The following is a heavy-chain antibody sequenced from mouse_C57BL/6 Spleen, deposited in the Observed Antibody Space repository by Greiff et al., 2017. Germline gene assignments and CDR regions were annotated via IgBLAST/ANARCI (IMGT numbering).Heavy chain of an antibody. D-gene: IGHD1-1*01. V-gene: IGHV1-53*01. CDR1: GYTFTSYW. CDR2: INPSNGGT. CDR3: SREYYGSSYNFDY. Sequence: QVHVKQPGTELVKPGASVKLSCKASGYTFTSYWMHWVKQRPGQGLEWIGNINPSNGGTNYNEKFKSKATLTVDKSSSTAYMQLSSLTSEYSAVYYYSREYYGSSYNFDYWGQGTTLTVSS. J-gene: IGHJ2*01.